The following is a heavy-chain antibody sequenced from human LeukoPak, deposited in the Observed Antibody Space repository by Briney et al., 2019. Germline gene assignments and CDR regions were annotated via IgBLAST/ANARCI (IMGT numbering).Heavy chain of an antibody. CDR3: ARGVGGHYDFWSGYYLDL. J-gene: IGHJ4*02. V-gene: IGHV1-46*01. CDR2: INPSGGST. CDR1: GYTFTSYY. D-gene: IGHD3-3*01. Sequence: ASVKVSCKASGYTFTSYYMHWVRQAPGQGLEWMGIINPSGGSTSYAQKFQGRVTMTRDMSTSTVYMELSSLRSEDTAVYYCARGVGGHYDFWSGYYLDLWGQGTLVTVSS.